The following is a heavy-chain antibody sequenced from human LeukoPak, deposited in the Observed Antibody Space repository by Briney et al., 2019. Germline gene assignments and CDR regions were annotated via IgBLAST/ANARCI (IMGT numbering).Heavy chain of an antibody. CDR1: GFTFSSYA. V-gene: IGHV3-23*01. D-gene: IGHD3-3*01. J-gene: IGHJ3*02. CDR3: AKDLQYYDFWSGYLSHDAFDI. Sequence: GGSLRLSCAASGFTFSSYAMSWVRQAPGKGLEWVSAISGGGHTTYYPDSVKGRFTISRDNSKNTLYLQMNSLRAEDTAVYYCAKDLQYYDFWSGYLSHDAFDIRGQGTMVTVSS. CDR2: ISGGGHTT.